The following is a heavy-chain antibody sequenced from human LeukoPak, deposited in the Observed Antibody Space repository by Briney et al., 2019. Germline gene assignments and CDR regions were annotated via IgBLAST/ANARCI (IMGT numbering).Heavy chain of an antibody. D-gene: IGHD3-3*01. CDR1: GFTFSSYG. CDR3: AKDQGSGVVGDAFDI. J-gene: IGHJ3*02. CDR2: ISYDGSNK. V-gene: IGHV3-30*18. Sequence: GGSLRLSCAASGFTFSSYGMHWVRQAPGKGLEWVAVISYDGSNKYYADSVKGRFTISRDNSKNTLYLQMNSLRAEDTAVYYCAKDQGSGVVGDAFDIWGQGTMVTVSS.